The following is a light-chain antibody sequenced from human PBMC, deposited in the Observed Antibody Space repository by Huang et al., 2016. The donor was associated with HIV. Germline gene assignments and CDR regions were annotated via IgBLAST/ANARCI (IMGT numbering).Light chain of an antibody. Sequence: EIVLTQSPATLSLSPGERATLSCRASQSISTFLAWYQQQPGQAPRLLIYDASPRAAGIPARFSGSGSGTDFALTITSLEAEDSAVYYCQQRTNWPPITFGQGTRLEIK. CDR2: DAS. CDR1: QSISTF. V-gene: IGKV3-11*01. J-gene: IGKJ5*01. CDR3: QQRTNWPPIT.